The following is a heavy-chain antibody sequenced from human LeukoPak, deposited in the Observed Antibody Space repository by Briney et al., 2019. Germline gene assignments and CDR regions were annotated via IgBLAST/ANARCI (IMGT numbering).Heavy chain of an antibody. CDR3: ARRVLWFGELYYFDY. V-gene: IGHV1-8*03. Sequence: ASVKVSCKASGGTFSSYDINWVRQATGQGLEWMGCMNPNSGNTGYAQKFQGRVTITRNTSISTAYMELSSLRSGDTAVYYCARRVLWFGELYYFDYWGQGTLVTVSS. CDR1: GGTFSSYD. J-gene: IGHJ4*02. CDR2: MNPNSGNT. D-gene: IGHD3-10*01.